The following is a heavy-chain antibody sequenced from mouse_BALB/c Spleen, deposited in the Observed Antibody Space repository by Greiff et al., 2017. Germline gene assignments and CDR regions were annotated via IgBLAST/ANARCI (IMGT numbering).Heavy chain of an antibody. CDR3: VRLYYRYWYFDV. J-gene: IGHJ1*01. V-gene: IGHV10-1*02. D-gene: IGHD2-14*01. CDR1: GFTFNTYA. Sequence: EVKLMESGGGLVQPKGSLKLSCAASGFTFNTYAMNWVRQAPGKGLEWVARIRSKSNNYATYYADSVKDRFTISRDDSQSMLYLQMNNLKTEDTAMYYCVRLYYRYWYFDVWGAGTTVTVSS. CDR2: IRSKSNNYAT.